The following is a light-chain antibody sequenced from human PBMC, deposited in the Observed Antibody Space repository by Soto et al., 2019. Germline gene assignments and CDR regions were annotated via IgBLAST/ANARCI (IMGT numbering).Light chain of an antibody. V-gene: IGKV3-20*01. J-gene: IGKJ2*01. CDR2: GAS. CDR3: QQYSDSPWYT. Sequence: EIVLTQSPGTLSLSPGERATVSCRTSQSVRSSYLAWYQQKPGQPPRLLIYGASNRATGIPDRFSGSGSGTDFALTLSSLEPEDFAVYYCQQYSDSPWYTFGRGTKLEIK. CDR1: QSVRSSY.